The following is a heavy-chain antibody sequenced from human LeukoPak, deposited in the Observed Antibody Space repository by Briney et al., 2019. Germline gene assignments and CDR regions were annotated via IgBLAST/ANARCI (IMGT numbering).Heavy chain of an antibody. Sequence: ASVKVSCKASGYTFTSYGISWVRQAPGQGLEWMGWISAYNGNTNYAQKLQGRVTMTTDTSTSTAYMELRSLRSDDTAVYYCARDLHYYDSSTCNWFDPWGQGTLVTVSS. D-gene: IGHD3-22*01. CDR1: GYTFTSYG. CDR3: ARDLHYYDSSTCNWFDP. V-gene: IGHV1-18*01. CDR2: ISAYNGNT. J-gene: IGHJ5*02.